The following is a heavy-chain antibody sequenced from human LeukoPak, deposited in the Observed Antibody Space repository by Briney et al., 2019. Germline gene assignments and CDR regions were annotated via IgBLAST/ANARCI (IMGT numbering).Heavy chain of an antibody. V-gene: IGHV3-73*01. Sequence: GGSLRLSCAASGFTFSGSAMHWVRQASGKGLEWVGRIRSKASSYATAYAASVKGRFTISRDDSKNTAYLQMNSLKTEDTAVYYCTSGVPRPFYYYYYMDVWGKGTTVTVSS. J-gene: IGHJ6*03. CDR2: IRSKASSYAT. CDR3: TSGVPRPFYYYYYMDV. CDR1: GFTFSGSA. D-gene: IGHD3-3*01.